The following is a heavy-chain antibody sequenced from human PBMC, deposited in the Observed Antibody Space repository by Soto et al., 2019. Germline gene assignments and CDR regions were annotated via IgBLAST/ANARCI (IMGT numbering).Heavy chain of an antibody. D-gene: IGHD5-18*01. CDR3: ARFVDTWAQSDY. CDR2: IIPIFGTA. V-gene: IGHV1-69*13. CDR1: GGTFSSYA. Sequence: GASVKVSCKASGGTFSSYAISWVRQAPGQGLEWMGGIIPIFGTANYAQKFQGRVTITADESTSTAYMERSSLRSEDTAVYYCARFVDTWAQSDYWGQGTLVTVSS. J-gene: IGHJ4*02.